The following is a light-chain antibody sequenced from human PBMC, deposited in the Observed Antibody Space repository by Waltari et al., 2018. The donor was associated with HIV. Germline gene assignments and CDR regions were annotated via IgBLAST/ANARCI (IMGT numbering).Light chain of an antibody. CDR3: AAWDDSLSGWV. J-gene: IGLJ3*02. V-gene: IGLV1-47*01. CDR2: RNN. Sequence: QSVLTQPPSASGTPRQRVTISCSGSSSHIGSNEVYWYQQLPGTAPKLLIYRNNQPPSWVSARFSGSKSGTSASLAISGLRSEDEADYYCAAWDDSLSGWVFGGGTKLTVL. CDR1: SSHIGSNE.